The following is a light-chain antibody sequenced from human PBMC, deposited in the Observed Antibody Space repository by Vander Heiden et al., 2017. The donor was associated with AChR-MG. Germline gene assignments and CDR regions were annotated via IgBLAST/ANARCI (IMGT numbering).Light chain of an antibody. CDR3: SLYTSSSTVV. Sequence: QSALPQPPSVSGSPGPSVTIPCTGTSSDVGSYNLVSWYQQPPGTAPRLMIYEVSNRPAGVPDRFSGSKSGNTASLTISGLQAEDEADYYSSLYTSSSTVVFGGGTKLTVL. CDR2: EVS. V-gene: IGLV2-18*01. CDR1: SSDVGSYNL. J-gene: IGLJ2*01.